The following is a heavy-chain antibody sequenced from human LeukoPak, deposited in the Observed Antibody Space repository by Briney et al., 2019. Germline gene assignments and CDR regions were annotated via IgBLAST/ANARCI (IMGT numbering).Heavy chain of an antibody. Sequence: GSLRLSCTASGFAFSDYWVSWVRQAPGKGLEWLANINQDGSQTSYVDSVRGRFTVSRDNAKNSLYLQMNSLRADDTAVYYCARDSSPRYSGYDWVYWGRGTLVTVSS. CDR2: INQDGSQT. V-gene: IGHV3-7*01. CDR1: GFAFSDYW. D-gene: IGHD5-12*01. CDR3: ARDSSPRYSGYDWVY. J-gene: IGHJ4*02.